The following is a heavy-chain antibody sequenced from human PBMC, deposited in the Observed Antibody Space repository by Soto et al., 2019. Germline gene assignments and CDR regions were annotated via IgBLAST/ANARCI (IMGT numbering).Heavy chain of an antibody. V-gene: IGHV4-30-4*01. Sequence: PSETLSLTCSVSGGSISSGDYYWSWIRQPPGKGLEWIGYIFDSGSTYYNPSLKSRVTISVDTSKNQFSLKLSSVTAADTAVYYCARSYYYGSGSFFDYWGQGTLVTVSS. CDR2: IFDSGST. D-gene: IGHD3-10*01. CDR3: ARSYYYGSGSFFDY. CDR1: GGSISSGDYY. J-gene: IGHJ4*02.